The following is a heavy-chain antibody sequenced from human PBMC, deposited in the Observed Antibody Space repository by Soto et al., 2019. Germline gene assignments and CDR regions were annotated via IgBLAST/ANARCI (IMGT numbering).Heavy chain of an antibody. J-gene: IGHJ3*02. CDR3: AKDQDYVWGSSAFEI. V-gene: IGHV3-23*01. D-gene: IGHD3-16*01. CDR2: IPGGGGSA. Sequence: GGCLRLSCAASGFTCSSYAMSWVRQAPGKGLEWVSGIPGGGGSAYYADSVKGRFTISRDNSKNTLYLQMNSLRAEDTAVYYCAKDQDYVWGSSAFEIWGQGTMVT. CDR1: GFTCSSYA.